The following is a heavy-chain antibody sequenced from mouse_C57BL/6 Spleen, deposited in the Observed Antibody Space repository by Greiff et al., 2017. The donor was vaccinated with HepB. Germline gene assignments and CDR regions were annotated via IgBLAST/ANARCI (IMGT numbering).Heavy chain of an antibody. V-gene: IGHV5-6*01. Sequence: EVKLMESGGDLVKPGGSLKLSCAASGFTFSTYGMSWVRQTPDKRLEWVATISSGGSYTYYPDSVKGRFTISRDNAKNTLYLQMSSLKSEDTAMYYCARLGAPGYWYFDVWGTGTTVTVSS. J-gene: IGHJ1*03. CDR1: GFTFSTYG. CDR2: ISSGGSYT. CDR3: ARLGAPGYWYFDV.